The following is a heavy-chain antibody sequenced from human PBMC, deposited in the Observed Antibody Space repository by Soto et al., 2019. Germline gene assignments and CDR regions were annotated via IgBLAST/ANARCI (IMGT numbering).Heavy chain of an antibody. V-gene: IGHV1-69*13. D-gene: IGHD2-15*01. CDR1: GGTFSSYA. CDR2: IIPIFGTA. J-gene: IGHJ6*02. Sequence: GASVKVSCKASGGTFSSYALRWVQQAPGQGLARMGGIIPIFGTANYAQKFQSRVTITADESTSTAYMELSSLRAEDTAVYYCAGDIVVVVAATIYYYYGMDVWGQGTTVTV. CDR3: AGDIVVVVAATIYYYYGMDV.